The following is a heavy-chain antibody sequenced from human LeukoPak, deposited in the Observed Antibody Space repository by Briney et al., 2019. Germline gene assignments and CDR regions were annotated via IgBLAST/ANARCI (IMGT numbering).Heavy chain of an antibody. CDR3: ARGRVVVVAATPTVAGTIDY. J-gene: IGHJ4*02. V-gene: IGHV1-18*01. CDR1: GYTFTSYG. CDR2: ISAYNGNA. Sequence: ASVKVSCKASGYTFTSYGISWVRQAPGQGLEWMGWISAYNGNANYAQKLQGRVTMTRDTSTSTVYMELSSLRSEDTAVYYCARGRVVVVAATPTVAGTIDYWGQGTLVTVSS. D-gene: IGHD2-15*01.